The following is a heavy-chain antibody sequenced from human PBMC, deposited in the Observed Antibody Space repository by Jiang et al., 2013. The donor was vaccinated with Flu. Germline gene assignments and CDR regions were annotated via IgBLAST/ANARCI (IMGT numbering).Heavy chain of an antibody. Sequence: KGLGVDWVHLLQWEAPTTTRPLKSRVTISVDTSKNQFSLKPSSVTAADTAVYCCAAVDTANGMDVWGQGTTVTVSS. CDR3: AAVDTANGMDV. CDR2: LLQWEAP. V-gene: IGHV4-31*02. J-gene: IGHJ6*02. D-gene: IGHD5-18*01.